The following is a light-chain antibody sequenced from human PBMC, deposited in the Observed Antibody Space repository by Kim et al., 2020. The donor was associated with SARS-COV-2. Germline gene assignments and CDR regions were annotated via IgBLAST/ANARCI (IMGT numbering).Light chain of an antibody. Sequence: APISCRFNQSLVYRDGNIYLNWFHQRPGQSPRRLIYKVSNRDSGVPDRFSGSGSGTDFTLKISRVEAEDVGVYYCMQGTHWPFTFGPGTKVDIK. CDR3: MQGTHWPFT. J-gene: IGKJ3*01. CDR2: KVS. V-gene: IGKV2-30*01. CDR1: QSLVYRDGNIY.